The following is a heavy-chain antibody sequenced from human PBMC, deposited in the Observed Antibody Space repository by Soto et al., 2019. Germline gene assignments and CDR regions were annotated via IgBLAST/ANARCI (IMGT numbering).Heavy chain of an antibody. CDR2: ISYDGSNE. CDR3: AREKYYYDKSGYYSSYLDS. J-gene: IGHJ4*02. CDR1: GFTFSSYG. V-gene: IGHV3-30*03. D-gene: IGHD3-22*01. Sequence: GGSLRLACAASGFTFSSYGMHWVRQAPGKGLEWVAVISYDGSNEYYADSVKGRFTISRDNSQNTIYLQMNSLRAEDTAVYYCAREKYYYDKSGYYSSYLDSWGQGTPVTVSS.